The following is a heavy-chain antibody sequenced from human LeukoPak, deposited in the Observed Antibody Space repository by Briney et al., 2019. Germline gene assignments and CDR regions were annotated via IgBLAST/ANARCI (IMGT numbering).Heavy chain of an antibody. CDR3: AGEEELNYFDY. D-gene: IGHD1-7*01. CDR1: GYTFTSYY. Sequence: ASVKVSCKASGYTFTSYYMHWVRQAPGQGLEWMGIINPSGGSTSYAQKFQGRVTMTRDMSTSTVYMELSSLRSEDTAVYYCAGEEELNYFDYWGQGTLVTVSS. CDR2: INPSGGST. J-gene: IGHJ4*02. V-gene: IGHV1-46*01.